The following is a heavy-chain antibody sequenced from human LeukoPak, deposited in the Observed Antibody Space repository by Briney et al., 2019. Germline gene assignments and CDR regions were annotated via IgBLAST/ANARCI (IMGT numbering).Heavy chain of an antibody. CDR2: IYTSRST. V-gene: IGHV4-61*02. CDR3: GREVYYYGSGMEGYYYYGMDV. D-gene: IGHD3-10*01. J-gene: IGHJ6*01. Sequence: PSETLSLTCTVSGGSISSGSYYWSWILQPAGKGLEWIGRIYTSRSTNYNPSIKSRVTISVDTSKKQFSLKLRYVAAADTAVYYCGREVYYYGSGMEGYYYYGMDVWGEGSTVTV. CDR1: GGSISSGSYY.